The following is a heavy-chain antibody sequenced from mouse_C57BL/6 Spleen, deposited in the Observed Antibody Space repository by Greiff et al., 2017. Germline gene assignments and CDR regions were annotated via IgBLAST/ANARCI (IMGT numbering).Heavy chain of an antibody. CDR2: IYPGDGDT. J-gene: IGHJ3*01. CDR1: GYAFSSYW. D-gene: IGHD2-3*01. Sequence: QVQLKGSGAELVKPGASVKISCKASGYAFSSYWMNWVKQRPGKGLEWIGQIYPGDGDTNYNGKFKGKATLTADKSSSTAYMQLSSLTSEDSAVYFCARDGPSWFAYWGQGTLVTVSA. V-gene: IGHV1-80*01. CDR3: ARDGPSWFAY.